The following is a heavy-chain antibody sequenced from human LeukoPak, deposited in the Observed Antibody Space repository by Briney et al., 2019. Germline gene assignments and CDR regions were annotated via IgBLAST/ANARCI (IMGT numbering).Heavy chain of an antibody. CDR2: INPNSGGT. CDR3: ARSPRSGINWFDP. J-gene: IGHJ5*02. CDR1: GYTFTGYY. V-gene: IGHV1-2*02. D-gene: IGHD6-19*01. Sequence: ASVKVSCKASGYTFTGYYMHWVRQAPGQGLEWMGWINPNSGGTNYAQKFQGRVTMTGDTSISTAYMELSRLRSDDTAVYYCARSPRSGINWFDPWGQGTLVTVSS.